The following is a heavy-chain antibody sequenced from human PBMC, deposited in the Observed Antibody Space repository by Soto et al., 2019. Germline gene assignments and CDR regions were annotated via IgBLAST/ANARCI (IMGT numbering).Heavy chain of an antibody. D-gene: IGHD3-3*01. CDR1: GFTFSSYS. J-gene: IGHJ4*02. CDR3: ARDFFSGYSPFRRPFDY. V-gene: IGHV3-21*01. CDR2: ISSSSSYI. Sequence: PGGSLRLSCAASGFTFSSYSMNWVRQAPGKGLEWVSSISSSSSYIYYADSVKGRFTISRDNAKNSLYLQMNSLRAEDTAVYYRARDFFSGYSPFRRPFDYWGQGTLVIVSS.